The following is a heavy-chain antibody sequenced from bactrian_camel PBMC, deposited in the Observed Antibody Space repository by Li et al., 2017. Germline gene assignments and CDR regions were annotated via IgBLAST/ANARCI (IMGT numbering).Heavy chain of an antibody. CDR1: GITYSGVC. Sequence: VQLVESGGGLVQPGDSLRLSCAASGITYSGVCVGWFHQAPGKEREGVAAIDADDATTYEYSVKDRFAISRDNAENIVYLQMNNLKTEDTAEYYCATCCRLWEGGRIRGISFKSWGQGTQVTV. D-gene: IGHD1*01. J-gene: IGHJ6*01. CDR3: ATCCRLWEGGRIRGISFKS. CDR2: IDADDATT. V-gene: IGHV3S40*01.